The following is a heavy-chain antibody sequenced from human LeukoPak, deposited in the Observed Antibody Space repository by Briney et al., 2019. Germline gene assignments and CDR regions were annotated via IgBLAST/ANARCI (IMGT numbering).Heavy chain of an antibody. J-gene: IGHJ3*02. CDR2: ISSNGGST. Sequence: GGSLRLSCAASGFTFSSYAMHWVRQAPGKGLEYVSAISSNGGSTYYANSVKGRFTISRDNSKNTLYLQMGSLRAEDTAVYYCAREMGLYGYGHDAFDIWGQGTMVTVSS. D-gene: IGHD5-18*01. CDR1: GFTFSSYA. CDR3: AREMGLYGYGHDAFDI. V-gene: IGHV3-64*01.